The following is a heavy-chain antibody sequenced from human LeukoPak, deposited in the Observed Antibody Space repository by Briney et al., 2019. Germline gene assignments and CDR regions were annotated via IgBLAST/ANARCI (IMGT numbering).Heavy chain of an antibody. CDR3: ARSLGLMVYAFYYFDY. CDR2: ISGSGGST. V-gene: IGHV3-23*01. Sequence: GGSLRLPCAASGITFSNYAMSWVRQAPGKGLEWVSGISGSGGSTHYADSVKGRFTISRDNSKNTLYLQMNSLRAEDTAVYYCARSLGLMVYAFYYFDYWGQGTLVTVSS. D-gene: IGHD2-8*01. J-gene: IGHJ4*02. CDR1: GITFSNYA.